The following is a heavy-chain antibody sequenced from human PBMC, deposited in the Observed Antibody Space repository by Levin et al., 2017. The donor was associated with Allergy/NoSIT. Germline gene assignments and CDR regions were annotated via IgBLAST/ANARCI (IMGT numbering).Heavy chain of an antibody. J-gene: IGHJ4*02. Sequence: SETLSLTCTVSGGSISGYYWSWIRQPPGKGLEWIGFFYSSGTANYNPSLKSRVTILADTSKNQFSLKLTSVTAADTAVYYCARDSHDRSGYHPDYFDHWGQGTLVTVST. CDR2: FYSSGTA. CDR3: ARDSHDRSGYHPDYFDH. D-gene: IGHD3-22*01. CDR1: GGSISGYY. V-gene: IGHV4-59*01.